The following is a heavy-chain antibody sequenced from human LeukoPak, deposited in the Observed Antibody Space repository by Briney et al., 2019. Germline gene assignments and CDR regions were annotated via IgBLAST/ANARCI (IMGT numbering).Heavy chain of an antibody. Sequence: GGSLRLSCAASGFTFSILDMSWVRQAPGKGLEWVSAISGNGGRTYYADSVKGRFTISRDNSKNTLYLQMNSLRAEDTAVYYCAALGAVVVPAAWGFDYWGQGTLVTVSS. CDR1: GFTFSILD. D-gene: IGHD2-2*01. CDR3: AALGAVVVPAAWGFDY. CDR2: ISGNGGRT. V-gene: IGHV3-23*01. J-gene: IGHJ4*02.